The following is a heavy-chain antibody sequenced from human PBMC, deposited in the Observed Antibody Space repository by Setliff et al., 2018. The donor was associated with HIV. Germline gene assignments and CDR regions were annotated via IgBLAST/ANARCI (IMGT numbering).Heavy chain of an antibody. D-gene: IGHD4-17*01. V-gene: IGHV7-4-1*02. CDR2: INTQTGSP. J-gene: IGHJ5*02. CDR3: ARALYGDYGGDINWFDP. Sequence: GASVKVSCKASGYSFINYAMNWVRQAPGQGLEWMGWINTQTGSPTYAQAFTGRFVFSVDTSVTTAYLQISGLKADDTAVYYCARALYGDYGGDINWFDPWGQGTLVTVSS. CDR1: GYSFINYA.